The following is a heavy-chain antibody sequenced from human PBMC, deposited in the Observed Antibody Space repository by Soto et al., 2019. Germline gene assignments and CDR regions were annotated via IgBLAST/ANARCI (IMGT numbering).Heavy chain of an antibody. CDR3: ARDLFQYSSSWYWFDP. CDR1: GGSISSGGYS. D-gene: IGHD6-13*01. V-gene: IGHV4-30-2*01. CDR2: MYHSGST. J-gene: IGHJ5*02. Sequence: PSETLCLTCIVSGGSISSGGYSWSWIRQPPGKGLEWIGYMYHSGSTYYNPSLKSRVTISVDKSKNQFSLKLSSVTAADTAVYYCARDLFQYSSSWYWFDPWGQGTLVTVSS.